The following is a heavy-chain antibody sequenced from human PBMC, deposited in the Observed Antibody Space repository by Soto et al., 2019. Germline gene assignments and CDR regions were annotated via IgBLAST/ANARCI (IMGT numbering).Heavy chain of an antibody. V-gene: IGHV2-26*01. Sequence: QVTLKESGPVLVKPTETLTLTCTVSGFSISNARMGVSWIRQPPVKDLEWLAHIFSKDEKSYSTSLKSRLTISKDTSKSQVVLTMTNMDPVDTGTYCFARTSYYDFWGGEDIWGQGTMVTVSS. CDR1: GFSISNARMG. CDR3: ARTSYYDFWGGEDI. J-gene: IGHJ3*02. D-gene: IGHD3-3*01. CDR2: IFSKDEK.